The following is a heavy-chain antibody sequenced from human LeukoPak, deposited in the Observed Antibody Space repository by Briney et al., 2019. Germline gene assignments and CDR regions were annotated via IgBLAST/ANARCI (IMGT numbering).Heavy chain of an antibody. Sequence: GGSLRLSCAASGFTFSTYGMHWVRQAPGKGLEWMAVTWYDGINEYYADSVKGRFTTSRDNSKNTLYLQMNSLRAEDTGVYYCAKVPGDGGKWNYFDYWGQGTLVTVSS. J-gene: IGHJ4*02. CDR3: AKVPGDGGKWNYFDY. D-gene: IGHD4-23*01. V-gene: IGHV3-33*06. CDR1: GFTFSTYG. CDR2: TWYDGINE.